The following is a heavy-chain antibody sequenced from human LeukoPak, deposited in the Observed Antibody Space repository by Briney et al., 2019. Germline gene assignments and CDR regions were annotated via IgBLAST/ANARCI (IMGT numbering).Heavy chain of an antibody. Sequence: ASVKVSCKASGGTFSSYAISWVRQAPGQGLEWMGGIIPIFGTANYAQKFQGRVTITADKSTSTAYMELSSLRSEDTAVYYCARSGGSSSGYLGGPIGYWGQGALVTVSS. CDR3: ARSGGSSSGYLGGPIGY. V-gene: IGHV1-69*06. J-gene: IGHJ4*02. D-gene: IGHD3-22*01. CDR2: IIPIFGTA. CDR1: GGTFSSYA.